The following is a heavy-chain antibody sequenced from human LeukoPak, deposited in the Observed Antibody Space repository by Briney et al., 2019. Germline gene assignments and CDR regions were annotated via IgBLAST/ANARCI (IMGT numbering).Heavy chain of an antibody. J-gene: IGHJ2*01. V-gene: IGHV5-51*01. D-gene: IGHD4-17*01. Sequence: GESLKISCKGSGYSFTRYWIGWVRQMPGKGLEWMGIIYPGDSDVRYGPSFQGQVTFSVDTSITTAYLQWSSLKASDTAMYYCARPSTVTTRYFDFWGRGTLVTVSS. CDR1: GYSFTRYW. CDR3: ARPSTVTTRYFDF. CDR2: IYPGDSDV.